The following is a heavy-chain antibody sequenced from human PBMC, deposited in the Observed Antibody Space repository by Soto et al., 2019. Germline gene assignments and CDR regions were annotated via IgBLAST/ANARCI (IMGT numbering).Heavy chain of an antibody. J-gene: IGHJ3*01. CDR3: AKDKRTIGDAFDV. CDR1: GFSFSNYA. Sequence: EVQLLESGGGLVRPGGSLRLSCAASGFSFSNYAMDWVRQAPGKGLEWVSGISFGGRTTSYADSVKGRFTISRDDYETPLYLQMNSLRADDPSIYYCAKDKRTIGDAFDVWGQGTTVTVSS. CDR2: ISFGGRTT. V-gene: IGHV3-23*01. D-gene: IGHD3-9*01.